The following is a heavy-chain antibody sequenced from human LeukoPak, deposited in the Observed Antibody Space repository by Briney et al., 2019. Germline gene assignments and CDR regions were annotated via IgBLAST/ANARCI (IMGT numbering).Heavy chain of an antibody. D-gene: IGHD3-10*01. CDR2: ISGSGGST. CDR1: GFTFSSYA. J-gene: IGHJ4*02. Sequence: GGSLRFSCAASGFTFSSYAMSWVRQAPGKGLEWVSAISGSGGSTYYADSVKGRFTISRDNSKNTLYLQMNSLRAEDTAVYYCAKGGSGPMVRGVLDYWGQGTLVTVSS. CDR3: AKGGSGPMVRGVLDY. V-gene: IGHV3-23*01.